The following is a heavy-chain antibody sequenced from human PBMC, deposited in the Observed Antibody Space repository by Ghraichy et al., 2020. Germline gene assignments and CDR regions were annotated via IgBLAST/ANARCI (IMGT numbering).Heavy chain of an antibody. V-gene: IGHV4-59*01. J-gene: IGHJ6*02. D-gene: IGHD6-6*01. CDR1: GGSISSYY. Sequence: SQTLSLTCTVSGGSISSYYWSWIRQPPGKGLEWIGYIYYSGSTNYNPSLKSRVTISVDTSKNQFSLKLSSVTAADTAVYYCARVGSSAGDYYYYGMDVWGPRTTVTVSS. CDR2: IYYSGST. CDR3: ARVGSSAGDYYYYGMDV.